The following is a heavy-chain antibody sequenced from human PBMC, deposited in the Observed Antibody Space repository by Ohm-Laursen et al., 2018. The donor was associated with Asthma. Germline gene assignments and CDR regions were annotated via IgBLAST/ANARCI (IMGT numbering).Heavy chain of an antibody. V-gene: IGHV3-23*01. J-gene: IGHJ4*02. Sequence: SLRLSCAASGFTFSSYAMSWVRQAPGKGLEWVSAISGSGGSTYYADSVKGRFTISRDNSKNTLYLQMNSLRAEDTAVYYCAKAHRIVVVTATVDYWGQGTLVTASS. D-gene: IGHD2-21*02. CDR2: ISGSGGST. CDR3: AKAHRIVVVTATVDY. CDR1: GFTFSSYA.